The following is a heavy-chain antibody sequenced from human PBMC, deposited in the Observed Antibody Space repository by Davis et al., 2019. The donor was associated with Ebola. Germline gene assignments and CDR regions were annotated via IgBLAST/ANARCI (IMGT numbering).Heavy chain of an antibody. CDR2: VSASGDIT. CDR1: GFSFSYYA. Sequence: GESLKISCAASGFSFSYYAMTWVRQAPGKGLDWVSYVSASGDITYYADPVKGRFTISRDNSKNTLSLQMNSLRAEDTAVYYCARRGETRLEYWGQGTLVTVSS. J-gene: IGHJ4*02. V-gene: IGHV3-23*01. D-gene: IGHD3-10*01. CDR3: ARRGETRLEY.